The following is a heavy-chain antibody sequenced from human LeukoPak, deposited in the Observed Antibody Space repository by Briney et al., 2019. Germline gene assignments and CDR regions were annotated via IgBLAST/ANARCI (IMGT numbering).Heavy chain of an antibody. J-gene: IGHJ4*02. D-gene: IGHD3-22*01. CDR1: GGSISSYY. V-gene: IGHV4-59*01. CDR3: ARGGRKESTQYYDSSGYYGY. CDR2: IYYSGST. Sequence: PSETLSLTCTVSGGSISSYYWSWIRQPPGKGLEWIGYIYYSGSTNYNPSLKSRVTISVDTSKNQFSLKLSSVTAADTAVYYCARGGRKESTQYYDSSGYYGYWGQGTLVTVSS.